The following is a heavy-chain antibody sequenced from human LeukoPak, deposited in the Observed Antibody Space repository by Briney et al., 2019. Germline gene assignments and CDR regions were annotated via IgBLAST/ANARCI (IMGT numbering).Heavy chain of an antibody. CDR1: GYTLTELS. V-gene: IGHV1-24*01. CDR2: FDPEDGET. D-gene: IGHD3-3*01. CDR3: ATSRRRYYDFWSGYLD. Sequence: ASVKVSCKVSGYTLTELSMHWVRQAPGKGLEWMGGFDPEDGETIYAQKFQGRVTMTEDTSTDTAYMELSSLRSEDTAVYYCATSRRRYYDFWSGYLDWGQGTLVTVSS. J-gene: IGHJ4*02.